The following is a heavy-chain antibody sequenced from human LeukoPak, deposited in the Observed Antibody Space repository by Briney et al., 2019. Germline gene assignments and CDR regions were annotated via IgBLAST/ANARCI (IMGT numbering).Heavy chain of an antibody. CDR3: ARRINTALVDY. V-gene: IGHV3-21*01. CDR2: ISSSSAYI. Sequence: GGSLRLSCAASGFTFSDYAMDWVRQAPGKGLEWVSAISSSSAYIFYADSVKGRFTISRDNAKNSVSLQMNSLRVEDTAVYYCARRINTALVDYWGQGTLVTVSS. J-gene: IGHJ4*02. CDR1: GFTFSDYA. D-gene: IGHD5-18*01.